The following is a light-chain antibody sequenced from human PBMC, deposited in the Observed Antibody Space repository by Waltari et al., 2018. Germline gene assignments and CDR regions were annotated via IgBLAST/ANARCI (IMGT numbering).Light chain of an antibody. CDR1: SSNIGTNS. CDR2: RKD. V-gene: IGLV1-47*01. CDR3: AAWDGGVSGPHV. J-gene: IGLJ1*01. Sequence: QSVLTQPPSASGTPGQRVTISCSGSSSNIGTNSVYWSQHRPGTTPKLLISRKDQRPSGVPDRFSGSKSGTSASPDISGLRSEDEGDYYCAAWDGGVSGPHVFGTGTKVTVL.